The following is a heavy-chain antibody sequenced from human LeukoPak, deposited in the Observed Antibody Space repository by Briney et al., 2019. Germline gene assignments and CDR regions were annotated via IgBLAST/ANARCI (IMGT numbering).Heavy chain of an antibody. D-gene: IGHD6-13*01. CDR3: AREVSRGYSSSWYLDY. V-gene: IGHV4-39*07. CDR2: IYYSGST. CDR1: GGSISSSSYY. J-gene: IGHJ4*02. Sequence: SETLSLTCTVSGGSISSSSYYWGWIRQPPGKGLEWIGSIYYSGSTYYNPSLKSRVTISVDTSKNQFSLKLSSVTAADTAVYYCAREVSRGYSSSWYLDYWGQGTLVTVSS.